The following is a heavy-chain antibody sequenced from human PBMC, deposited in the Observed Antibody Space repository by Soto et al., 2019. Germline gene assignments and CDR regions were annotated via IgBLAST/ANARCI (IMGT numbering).Heavy chain of an antibody. V-gene: IGHV4-61*01. J-gene: IGHJ5*02. CDR2: LYSCGSP. CDR3: SRAEYPSLSVHWCDP. CDR1: CGAVRSVNNY. Sequence: PSETVSLTCTVSCGAVRSVNNYCNWIRQPPGKGLEWIGYLYSCGSPNYNPSLKSRVTISMDTSKNQFSLTLSSVTAADTAVYYCSRAEYPSLSVHWCDPWGQGTLVTVSP. D-gene: IGHD3-10*01.